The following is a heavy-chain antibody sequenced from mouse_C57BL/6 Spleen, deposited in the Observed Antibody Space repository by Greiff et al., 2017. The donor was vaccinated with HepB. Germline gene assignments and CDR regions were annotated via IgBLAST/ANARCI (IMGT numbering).Heavy chain of an antibody. CDR3: ARVDSNYDY. CDR1: GYSFTGYY. Sequence: EVQLQQSGPELVKPGASVKISCKASGYSFTGYYMNWVKQSPEKSLEWIGEINPSTGGTTYNQKFKAKATLTVDKSSSTAYMQLKSLTSEDSAVYYCARVDSNYDYWGQGTTLTVSS. J-gene: IGHJ2*01. CDR2: INPSTGGT. D-gene: IGHD2-5*01. V-gene: IGHV1-42*01.